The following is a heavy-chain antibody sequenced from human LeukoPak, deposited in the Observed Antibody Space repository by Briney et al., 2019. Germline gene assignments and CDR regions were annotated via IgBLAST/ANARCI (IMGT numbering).Heavy chain of an antibody. CDR2: FDPEDGET. CDR3: ARVSSTTYRDWFDP. CDR1: GYTLTELS. V-gene: IGHV1-24*01. D-gene: IGHD2/OR15-2a*01. Sequence: ASVKVSCKVSGYTLTELSMHWVRQAPGKGLEWMGGFDPEDGETIYAQKFQGRVTMTEDTSTDTAYMELSSLRSEDTAAYYCARVSSTTYRDWFDPWGRGTLVTVSS. J-gene: IGHJ5*02.